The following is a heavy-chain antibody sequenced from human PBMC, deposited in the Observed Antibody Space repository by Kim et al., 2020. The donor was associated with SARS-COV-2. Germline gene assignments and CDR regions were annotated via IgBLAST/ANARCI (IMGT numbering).Heavy chain of an antibody. CDR1: GGSFSGYY. Sequence: SETLSLTCAVYGGSFSGYYWSWIRQPPGKGLEWIGEINHSGSTNYNPSLKSRVTISVDTSKNQFSLKLSSGTAADTAVYYCARSLGLRYFDRRRKNWFDPWGQGTLVTVSS. J-gene: IGHJ5*02. V-gene: IGHV4-34*01. D-gene: IGHD3-9*01. CDR2: INHSGST. CDR3: ARSLGLRYFDRRRKNWFDP.